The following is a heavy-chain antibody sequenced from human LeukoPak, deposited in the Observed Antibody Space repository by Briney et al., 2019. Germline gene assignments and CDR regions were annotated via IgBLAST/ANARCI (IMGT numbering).Heavy chain of an antibody. J-gene: IGHJ6*04. CDR1: EFSVGSNY. V-gene: IGHV3-23*01. CDR2: ISGSGGST. Sequence: GGSLRLSCAASEFSVGSNYMTWVRQAPGKGLEWVSAISGSGGSTYYADSVKGRFTISRDNSKNTLYLQMNSLRAEDTAVYYCAELGITMIGGVWGKGTTVTISS. CDR3: AELGITMIGGV. D-gene: IGHD3-10*02.